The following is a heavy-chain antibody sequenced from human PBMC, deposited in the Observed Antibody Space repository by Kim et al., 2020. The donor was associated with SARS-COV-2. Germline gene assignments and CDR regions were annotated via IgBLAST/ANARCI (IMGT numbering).Heavy chain of an antibody. V-gene: IGHV4-4*07. CDR3: ARGRGTSITTDWFDP. Sequence: SETLSLTCTVSGDPINGYYWSWIRQSAGRGLQCIGRIHSNGNTNYNPSLKSRGPMSVDTSKNEVYLKLKSVTAADSALYYCARGRGTSITTDWFDPWGQGTLVTVSA. J-gene: IGHJ5*02. D-gene: IGHD3-16*01. CDR2: IHSNGNT. CDR1: GDPINGYY.